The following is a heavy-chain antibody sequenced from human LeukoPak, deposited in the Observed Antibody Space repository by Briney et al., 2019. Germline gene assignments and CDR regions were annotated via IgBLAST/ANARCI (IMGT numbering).Heavy chain of an antibody. CDR1: GFTFSSYW. V-gene: IGHV3-74*01. D-gene: IGHD3-22*01. CDR2: INSDGSST. CDR3: ARPRLGYDSSGYYAY. J-gene: IGHJ4*02. Sequence: GGSLRLSCAASGFTFSSYWMQWVRQAPGKGLVWVSRINSDGSSTSYADSVKGRFTISRDNAKNTLYLQMNSLRAEDTAVYYCARPRLGYDSSGYYAYWGQGTLVTVSS.